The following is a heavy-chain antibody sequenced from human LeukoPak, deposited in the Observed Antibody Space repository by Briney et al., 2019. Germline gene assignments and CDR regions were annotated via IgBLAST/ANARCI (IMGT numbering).Heavy chain of an antibody. CDR3: ARSGYSGYL. D-gene: IGHD5-12*01. Sequence: SETLSLTCAVYGGSFSGYYWSWIRQPPGKGLDWIGEINHSGSTNYNPSLKSRVTISVDTSKNQFSLKLSSVTAADTAVYYCARSGYSGYLWGQGTLVTFSS. CDR2: INHSGST. V-gene: IGHV4-34*01. J-gene: IGHJ4*02. CDR1: GGSFSGYY.